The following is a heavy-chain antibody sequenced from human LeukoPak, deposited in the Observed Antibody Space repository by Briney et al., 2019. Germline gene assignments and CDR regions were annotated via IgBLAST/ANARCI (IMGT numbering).Heavy chain of an antibody. CDR1: GFTFSSYA. CDR2: ISYDGSNK. J-gene: IGHJ4*02. CDR3: ARDLDYYGSGSYDY. Sequence: PGGSLRLSCAASGFTFSSYAMHWVRQAPGKGLEWVAVISYDGSNKYYAGSVKGRFTISRDNSKNTLYLQMNSLRAEDTAVHYCARDLDYYGSGSYDYWGQGTLVTVSS. V-gene: IGHV3-30-3*01. D-gene: IGHD3-10*01.